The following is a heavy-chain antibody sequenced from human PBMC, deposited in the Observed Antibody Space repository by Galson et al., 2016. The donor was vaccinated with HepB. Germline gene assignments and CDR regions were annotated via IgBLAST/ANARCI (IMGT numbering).Heavy chain of an antibody. CDR2: IYTSGST. CDR3: ARVARVSYYMDV. V-gene: IGHV4-4*08. CDR1: GVSISSYY. J-gene: IGHJ6*03. Sequence: SETLSLTCTASGVSISSYYWSWFRQPPEKGLEWIGRIYTSGSTTYIPSLKSRVTISVDTSKNQFSLKLSSVTAADTAVYYCARVARVSYYMDVWGKGTTVTVSS.